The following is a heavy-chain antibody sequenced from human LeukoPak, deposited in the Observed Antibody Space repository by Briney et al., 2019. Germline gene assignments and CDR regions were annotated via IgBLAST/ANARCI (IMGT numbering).Heavy chain of an antibody. J-gene: IGHJ6*03. Sequence: ASVRVSCKASGYTFTSYDINWVRQATGQGLEWMGWMNPNSGNTGYAQKFQGRVTMTRNTSISTAYMELSSLRSEDTAVYYCARGMYSSGWDHYYYYYYMDVWGKGTTVTISS. D-gene: IGHD6-19*01. V-gene: IGHV1-8*01. CDR3: ARGMYSSGWDHYYYYYYMDV. CDR1: GYTFTSYD. CDR2: MNPNSGNT.